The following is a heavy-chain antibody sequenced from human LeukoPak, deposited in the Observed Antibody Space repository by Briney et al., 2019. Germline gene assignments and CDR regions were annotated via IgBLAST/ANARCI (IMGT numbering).Heavy chain of an antibody. CDR1: GFSLRTRGVG. CDR3: AHSGGRYYEFCDYYYGMDV. D-gene: IGHD1-26*01. J-gene: IGHJ6*02. Sequence: SGPTLVKPTQTLTLTCTFSGFSLRTRGVGVGWIRQPPGKALDWLSLISWNDDKRYSPSLKSRLTITKDTSKNQVVLTMTNMDPVDTATYYCAHSGGRYYEFCDYYYGMDVWGQGTTVTVS. CDR2: ISWNDDK. V-gene: IGHV2-5*01.